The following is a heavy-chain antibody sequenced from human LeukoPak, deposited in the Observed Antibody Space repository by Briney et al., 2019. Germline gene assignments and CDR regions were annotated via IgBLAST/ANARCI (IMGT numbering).Heavy chain of an antibody. J-gene: IGHJ3*02. CDR1: GFSFSGYS. V-gene: IGHV3-21*05. CDR3: AKGLGYCHSGSCDGDSFDI. D-gene: IGHD2-15*01. Sequence: GGSLRLSCAASGFSFSGYSMTWVRQAPGKGLEWISYISAGSDYIYYADSVKGRFTISRDNAKKSVSLQMNSLRAEDTAVYYCAKGLGYCHSGSCDGDSFDIWGQGTLVSVSP. CDR2: ISAGSDYI.